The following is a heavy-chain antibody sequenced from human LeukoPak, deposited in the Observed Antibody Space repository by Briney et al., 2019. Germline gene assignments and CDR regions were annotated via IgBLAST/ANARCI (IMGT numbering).Heavy chain of an antibody. V-gene: IGHV3-53*01. Sequence: GGSLRLSCAASGFTVSTNYMSWVRQAPGKGLEWVSVIYSGGSTFYADSVKGRFTISRDNSKNTLYLQMNSLRAEDTAEYYCARDLDGGTLDAFDIWSQGTMVTVSS. CDR3: ARDLDGGTLDAFDI. D-gene: IGHD4-23*01. CDR2: IYSGGST. CDR1: GFTVSTNY. J-gene: IGHJ3*02.